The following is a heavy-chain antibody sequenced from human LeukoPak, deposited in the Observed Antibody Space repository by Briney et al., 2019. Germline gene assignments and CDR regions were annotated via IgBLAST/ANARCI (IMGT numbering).Heavy chain of an antibody. CDR3: ARLGPGAGGPRFYYYYGMDV. CDR2: IIPILGIA. CDR1: GYTFTGYY. D-gene: IGHD6-19*01. V-gene: IGHV1-69*02. J-gene: IGHJ6*02. Sequence: ASVKVSCKASGYTFTGYYMHWVRQAPGQGLEWMGRIIPILGIANYAQKFQGRVTITADKSTSTAYMELSSLRSEDTAVYYCARLGPGAGGPRFYYYYGMDVWGQGTTGTVSS.